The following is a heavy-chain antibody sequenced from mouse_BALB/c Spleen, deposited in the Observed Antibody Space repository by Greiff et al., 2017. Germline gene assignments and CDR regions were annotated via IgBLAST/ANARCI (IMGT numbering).Heavy chain of an antibody. V-gene: IGHV1S127*01. Sequence: QVHVKQSGPQLVRPGASVKISCKASGYSFTSYWIHWVKQRPGQGLEWIGMIDPSDSETRLNQKFKDKATLTVDKSSSTAYMQLSSPTSEDSAVYYCARSDGYLYAMDYWGQGTSVTVSS. J-gene: IGHJ4*01. CDR1: GYSFTSYW. D-gene: IGHD2-3*01. CDR3: ARSDGYLYAMDY. CDR2: IDPSDSET.